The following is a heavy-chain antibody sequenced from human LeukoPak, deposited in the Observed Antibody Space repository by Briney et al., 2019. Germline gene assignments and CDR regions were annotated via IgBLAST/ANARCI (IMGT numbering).Heavy chain of an antibody. D-gene: IGHD5-18*01. Sequence: QTGGSLRLSCAASGFTFTNYGMHWFRQAPGKGLEWVAVISFDGNNRYFADSVKGRFTISRDNSKNTLYLQMNSLRPEDTAVYYCAKGGTQLWFGTYYFDDWGQGTLVTVSS. CDR2: ISFDGNNR. CDR3: AKGGTQLWFGTYYFDD. J-gene: IGHJ4*02. V-gene: IGHV3-30*18. CDR1: GFTFTNYG.